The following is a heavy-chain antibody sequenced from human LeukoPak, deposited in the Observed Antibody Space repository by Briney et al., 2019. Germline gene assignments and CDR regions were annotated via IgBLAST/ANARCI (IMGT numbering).Heavy chain of an antibody. J-gene: IGHJ3*02. V-gene: IGHV3-7*01. CDR1: GFTFSSYW. CDR2: IRQDGSKI. Sequence: PGGSLRLSCAASGFTFSSYWMSWVRQAPGKGLEWVANIRQDGSKIYYVDSVKGRFTISRDNAKNSLYLQMNNLRAEDTAVYYCAKDISDYDFWFAHDAFDIWGQGTMVTVSS. CDR3: AKDISDYDFWFAHDAFDI. D-gene: IGHD3-3*01.